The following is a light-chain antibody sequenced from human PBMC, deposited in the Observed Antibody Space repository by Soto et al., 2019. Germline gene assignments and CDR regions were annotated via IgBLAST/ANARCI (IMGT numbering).Light chain of an antibody. J-gene: IGLJ3*02. V-gene: IGLV2-14*01. CDR2: DVN. CDR1: SSDVGGYNF. Sequence: QSVLTQPASVSGSPGQSITISCTGASSDVGGYNFVSWYQQHPGKATKVMIYDVNHRPSGVSNRFSGSKSGNTASLTISGLQAEDEADYYCVSYTSSSTWVFGGGTKLTVL. CDR3: VSYTSSSTWV.